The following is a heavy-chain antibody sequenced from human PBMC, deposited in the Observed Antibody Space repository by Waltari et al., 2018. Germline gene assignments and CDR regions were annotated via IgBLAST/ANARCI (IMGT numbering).Heavy chain of an antibody. CDR3: ARAWVPSPFVPGGY. Sequence: QVQLVQSGAEVKKPRASAKVSCKASGYTFTRYYMHWARPAPGQGLEWMGRINPSSGGTNYAQKFQGRVTMTRDTSISTAYMELSRLRSDDTAVYYCARAWVPSPFVPGGYWGQGTLVTVSS. CDR1: GYTFTRYY. V-gene: IGHV1-2*06. D-gene: IGHD1-1*01. J-gene: IGHJ4*02. CDR2: INPSSGGT.